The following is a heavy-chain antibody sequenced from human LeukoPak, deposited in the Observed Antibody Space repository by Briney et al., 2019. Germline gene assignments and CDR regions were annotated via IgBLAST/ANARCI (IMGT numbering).Heavy chain of an antibody. CDR3: AREAYDRALDY. Sequence: SETLSLTCTVSRVSVSIYYWSWIRQPPGKGLEWIGYFSYSGTTNYNPSLKSRVTISVDTSKNQFSLRLSSVTAADTAVYYCAREAYDRALDYWGQGTLVTVFS. J-gene: IGHJ4*02. CDR2: FSYSGTT. D-gene: IGHD3-22*01. V-gene: IGHV4-59*02. CDR1: RVSVSIYY.